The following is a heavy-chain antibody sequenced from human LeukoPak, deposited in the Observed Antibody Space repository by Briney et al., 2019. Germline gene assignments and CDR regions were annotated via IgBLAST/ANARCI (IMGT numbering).Heavy chain of an antibody. D-gene: IGHD4-17*01. CDR2: IIPILGIA. V-gene: IGHV1-69*04. Sequence: ASVKVSCKASGGTLSSYAISWVRQAPGQGLEWMGRIIPILGIANYAQKFQGRVTITADKSTSTAYMELSSLRSEDTAVYYCAGAWDGDYPYYYYGMDVWGQGTTVTVSS. CDR1: GGTLSSYA. J-gene: IGHJ6*02. CDR3: AGAWDGDYPYYYYGMDV.